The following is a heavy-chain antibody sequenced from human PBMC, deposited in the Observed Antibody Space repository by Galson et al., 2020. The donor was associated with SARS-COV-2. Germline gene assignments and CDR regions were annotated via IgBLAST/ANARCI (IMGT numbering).Heavy chain of an antibody. CDR1: GYSFTNFW. Sequence: GESLKISCKGSGYSFTNFWIGWVRHMPGKGLEWVGIIYPGDSETMYSPSFRGRVTITADKSISTAYLQWSSLRASDTAIYYCARHGAYGDYAASWGQGTLVTVSP. J-gene: IGHJ4*02. CDR2: IYPGDSET. D-gene: IGHD4-17*01. CDR3: ARHGAYGDYAAS. V-gene: IGHV5-51*01.